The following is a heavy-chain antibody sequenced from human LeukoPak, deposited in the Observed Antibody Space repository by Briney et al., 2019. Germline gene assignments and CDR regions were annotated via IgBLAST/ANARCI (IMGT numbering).Heavy chain of an antibody. V-gene: IGHV4-4*02. J-gene: IGHJ4*02. CDR2: IYHSGST. CDR1: GGSISSSNW. CDR3: ARVRADPYSSSWYVDY. D-gene: IGHD6-13*01. Sequence: PSGTLSLTCAVSGGSISSSNWWSWVRQPPGKGLEWIGEIYHSGSTNYNPSLKSRVTISVDKSKNQFSLKLSSVTAADTAVYYCARVRADPYSSSWYVDYWGQGTLVTVSS.